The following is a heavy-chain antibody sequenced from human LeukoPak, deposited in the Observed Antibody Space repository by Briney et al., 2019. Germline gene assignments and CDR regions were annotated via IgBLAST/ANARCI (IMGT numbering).Heavy chain of an antibody. Sequence: SETLSLTCAVYGGSFSGYYWSWIRQPPGKGLEWIGEINHSGSTNYNPSLKSRVTISVDTSKNQFSLKLSSVTAADTAVYYCASVPTQLRLQDLDYWGQGTLVTVSS. CDR2: INHSGST. CDR1: GGSFSGYY. J-gene: IGHJ4*02. D-gene: IGHD5-18*01. CDR3: ASVPTQLRLQDLDY. V-gene: IGHV4-34*01.